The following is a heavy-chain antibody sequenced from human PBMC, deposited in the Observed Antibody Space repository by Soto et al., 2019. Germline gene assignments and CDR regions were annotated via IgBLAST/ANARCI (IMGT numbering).Heavy chain of an antibody. Sequence: SEALSLTCTVSGASSNPYYWSWIRQPPGKGLEWIGDIYDSGDTYYNPSLKSRPTISLDTSKKQFSLKLRIVTDTEKAVYYCAREADPPVCSGSTCYWGWFDHWGQGTQVTVSS. V-gene: IGHV4-59*12. J-gene: IGHJ5*02. D-gene: IGHD2-15*01. CDR1: GASSNPYY. CDR3: AREADPPVCSGSTCYWGWFDH. CDR2: IYDSGDT.